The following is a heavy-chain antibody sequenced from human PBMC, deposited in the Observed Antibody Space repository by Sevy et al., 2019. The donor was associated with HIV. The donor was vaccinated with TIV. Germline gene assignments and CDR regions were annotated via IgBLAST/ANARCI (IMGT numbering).Heavy chain of an antibody. CDR3: GTHSVLVGFGESSYGMDV. D-gene: IGHD3-10*01. CDR1: GFTFSNAW. J-gene: IGHJ6*02. V-gene: IGHV3-15*01. CDR2: IRSKTDGGTS. Sequence: GGSLRLSCAASGFTFSNAWMSWVRQAPGKGLEWVGRIRSKTDGGTSDYAAPVKGRFTISRDDSITMLYLQMNSLKAEDTAVYYCGTHSVLVGFGESSYGMDVWGQGTTVTVSS.